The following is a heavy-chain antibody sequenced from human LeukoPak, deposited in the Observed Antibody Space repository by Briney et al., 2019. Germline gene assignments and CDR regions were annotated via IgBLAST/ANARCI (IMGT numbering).Heavy chain of an antibody. Sequence: SETLSLTCTVSGGSISSSSYYWGWVRQPPGTGGEGVGSIYYSGSTYYNPSLKSRVTISVDTSKNQFSLKLSSVTAADTAVYYCARRVGATGDFDYWGQGTLVTVSS. V-gene: IGHV4-39*01. J-gene: IGHJ4*02. CDR3: ARRVGATGDFDY. D-gene: IGHD1-26*01. CDR1: GGSISSSSYY. CDR2: IYYSGST.